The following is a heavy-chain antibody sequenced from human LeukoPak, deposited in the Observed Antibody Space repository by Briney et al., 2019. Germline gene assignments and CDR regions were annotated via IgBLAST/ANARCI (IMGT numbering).Heavy chain of an antibody. J-gene: IGHJ3*02. CDR2: ISGSGGST. CDR1: GFTFSSYD. Sequence: GGSLRLSCAASGFTFSSYDMSWVRQAPGKGREWGSAISGSGGSTYYADSVKGRFTISRDNSKSTLYLQMNSLRAEDTAVYYCAKETRSGWYHDAFDIWGQGTTVTAAS. D-gene: IGHD6-19*01. CDR3: AKETRSGWYHDAFDI. V-gene: IGHV3-23*01.